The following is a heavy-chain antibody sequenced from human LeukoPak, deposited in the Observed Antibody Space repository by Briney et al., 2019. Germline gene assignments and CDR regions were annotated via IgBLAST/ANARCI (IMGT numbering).Heavy chain of an antibody. V-gene: IGHV4-31*02. D-gene: IGHD1-26*01. CDR1: GFTFSSYA. J-gene: IGHJ3*02. CDR3: ARDRSRAFDI. CDR2: IYYSGST. Sequence: LRLSCAASGFTFSSYAMSWVRQAPGKGLEWIGYIYYSGSTYYNPSLKSRVTISVDTSKNQFSLKLSSVTAADTAVYYCARDRSRAFDIWGQGTMVTVSS.